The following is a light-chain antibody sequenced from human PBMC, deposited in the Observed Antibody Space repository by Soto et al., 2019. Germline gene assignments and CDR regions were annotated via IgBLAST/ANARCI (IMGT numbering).Light chain of an antibody. CDR2: DAS. V-gene: IGKV1-5*01. CDR1: QSITWW. CDR3: QQYKSYST. Sequence: DIQMTQSPSTLSASIGDKVTITCRASQSITWWLAWYQQKPGKAPKVLIYDASSLETGVPSRFSGSGSGTDFTLTISSLQPDDSATYFCQQYKSYSTFCQRTRLELK. J-gene: IGKJ2*01.